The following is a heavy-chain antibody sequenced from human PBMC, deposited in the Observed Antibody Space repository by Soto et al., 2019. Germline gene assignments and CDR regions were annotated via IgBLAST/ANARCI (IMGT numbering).Heavy chain of an antibody. CDR2: INHSGST. D-gene: IGHD3-10*01. CDR3: ARGGITMVRGVTDY. V-gene: IGHV4-34*01. J-gene: IGHJ4*02. CDR1: GGSFSGYY. Sequence: SETLSLTCAVYGGSFSGYYWSWIRQPPGKGLEWIGEINHSGSTNYNPSLKSRVTISVDTSKNQFSLKLSSVTAADTAVYYCARGGITMVRGVTDYWGQGTLVTVS.